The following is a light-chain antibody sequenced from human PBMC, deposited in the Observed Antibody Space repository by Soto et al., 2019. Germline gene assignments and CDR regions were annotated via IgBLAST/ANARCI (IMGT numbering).Light chain of an antibody. CDR1: QSIDTY. CDR2: VAS. Sequence: DIQMTQSPSSLSAAVGDRVTIKCRSSQSIDTYLNLYQQNPGKAPKVLIYVASRLQTGVPSRFSGSGSGTVFSLTITSLHPEDSATYFCQQSDTSPWTFGQGTRVEVK. CDR3: QQSDTSPWT. J-gene: IGKJ1*01. V-gene: IGKV1-39*01.